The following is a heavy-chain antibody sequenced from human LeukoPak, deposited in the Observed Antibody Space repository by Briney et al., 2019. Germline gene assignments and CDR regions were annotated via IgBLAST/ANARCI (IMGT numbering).Heavy chain of an antibody. Sequence: GESLKISCKGSGYSFTSYWIGWVRQMPGKGLEWMGIVYPGDSDTRYSPSFQGQGTISADKSISTAYLQWSSLKASDTAMYYCARPGYCSSTSCSDAFDIWGQGTMVTVSS. CDR1: GYSFTSYW. J-gene: IGHJ3*02. CDR2: VYPGDSDT. V-gene: IGHV5-51*01. D-gene: IGHD2-2*01. CDR3: ARPGYCSSTSCSDAFDI.